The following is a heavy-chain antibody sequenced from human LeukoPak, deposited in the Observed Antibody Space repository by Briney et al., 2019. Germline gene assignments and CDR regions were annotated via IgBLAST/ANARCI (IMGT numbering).Heavy chain of an antibody. CDR2: MYYSGST. CDR1: GGSINNDY. CDR3: ARDVGGGWLQS. D-gene: IGHD5-24*01. Sequence: SETLSLTCTVSGGSINNDYWIWIRQPPGNGLEWIGYMYYSGSTNYNPSLKTRVTISGDTSKNQFSLRLSSVTAADTAVYYCARDVGGGWLQSWGQGTLVTVSS. V-gene: IGHV4-59*01. J-gene: IGHJ4*02.